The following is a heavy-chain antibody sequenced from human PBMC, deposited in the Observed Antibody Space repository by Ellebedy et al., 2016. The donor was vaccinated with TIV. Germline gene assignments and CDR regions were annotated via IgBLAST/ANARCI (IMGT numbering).Heavy chain of an antibody. CDR3: ARDEQQLVRRGYFQH. D-gene: IGHD6-13*01. CDR2: INSDGSST. CDR1: GFTFSSYW. J-gene: IGHJ1*01. Sequence: GESLKISCAASGFTFSSYWMHWVRQAPGKGLVWVSRINSDGSSTSYADSVKGRFTISRDNSKNTLYLQMNSLRAEDTAVYYCARDEQQLVRRGYFQHWGQGTLVTVSS. V-gene: IGHV3-74*01.